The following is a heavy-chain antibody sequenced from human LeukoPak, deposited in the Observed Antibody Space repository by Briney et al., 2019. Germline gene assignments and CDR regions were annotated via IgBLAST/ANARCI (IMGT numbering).Heavy chain of an antibody. D-gene: IGHD6-13*01. J-gene: IGHJ4*02. CDR1: GFTFSSYS. CDR2: ISSSSSTI. V-gene: IGHV3-48*02. CDR3: ARAQSLTAPAGTFANS. Sequence: GGSLRLSCAASGFTFSSYSMNWVREAPGKGLEWVSYISSSSSTIYYADSVKGRFTISRDNAKNSLYLQMNSLRDEDTAVYYCARAQSLTAPAGTFANSWGQGTLVTVSS.